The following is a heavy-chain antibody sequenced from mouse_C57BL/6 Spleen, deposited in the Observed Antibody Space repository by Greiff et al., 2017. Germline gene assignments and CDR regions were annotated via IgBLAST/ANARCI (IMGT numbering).Heavy chain of an antibody. J-gene: IGHJ1*03. V-gene: IGHV1-50*01. D-gene: IGHD1-1*01. CDR2: IDPSDSYT. CDR3: ARSGSSPWYFDV. Sequence: VQLQQSGAELVKPGASVKLSCKASGYTFTSYWMQWVKQRPGQGLEWIGEIDPSDSYTNYNQKFKGKATLTVDTSSSTAYMQLSSLTSEDSAVYYCARSGSSPWYFDVWGTGTTVTVSS. CDR1: GYTFTSYW.